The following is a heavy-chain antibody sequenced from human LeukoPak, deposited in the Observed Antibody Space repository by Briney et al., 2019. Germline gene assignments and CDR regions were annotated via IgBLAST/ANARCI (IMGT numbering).Heavy chain of an antibody. D-gene: IGHD1-1*01. CDR2: ISSTGSYI. J-gene: IGHJ5*02. Sequence: PGGSLRLSCAASGFNPASYMLNWVRQAPGKGLEWVSSISSTGSYIYYADSVKGRFTISRDNPGNVFYLQMDSLRAEDTAVYYCTRVAQSGPTGWFDPWGQGTLVTVSS. V-gene: IGHV3-21*01. CDR3: TRVAQSGPTGWFDP. CDR1: GFNPASYM.